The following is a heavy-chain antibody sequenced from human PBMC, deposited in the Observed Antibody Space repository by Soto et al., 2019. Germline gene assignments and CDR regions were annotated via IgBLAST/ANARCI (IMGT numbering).Heavy chain of an antibody. J-gene: IGHJ6*02. V-gene: IGHV4-39*01. Sequence: PSETLSLTCTVSGGSISSSSYYWGWIRQPPGKGLEWIGSIYYSGSTYYNPSLKSRVTISVDTSKNQFSLKLSSVTAADTAVYYCASRAAAGSIYYYYGMEVWGQGTTVTVSS. CDR1: GGSISSSSYY. CDR3: ASRAAAGSIYYYYGMEV. D-gene: IGHD6-13*01. CDR2: IYYSGST.